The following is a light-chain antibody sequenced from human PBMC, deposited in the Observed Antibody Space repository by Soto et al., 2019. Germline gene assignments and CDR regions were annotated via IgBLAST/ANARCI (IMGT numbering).Light chain of an antibody. J-gene: IGKJ4*01. CDR2: GAS. Sequence: EIVMTQSPATLSVSPGERATLSCRASQSVSSSYLAWYQQKPGQAPRLLIYGASSRATGIPDRFSGSGSGTDFTLTISRLEPEDFAVYYCQQYGSSHPLTFGGGTKVDIK. V-gene: IGKV3-20*01. CDR1: QSVSSSY. CDR3: QQYGSSHPLT.